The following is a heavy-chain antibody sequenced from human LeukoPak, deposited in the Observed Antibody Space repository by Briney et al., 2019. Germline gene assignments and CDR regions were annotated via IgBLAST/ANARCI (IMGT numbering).Heavy chain of an antibody. D-gene: IGHD3-10*01. Sequence: PGGSLRLSCAASGFTFSSYAMSWVRQAPGKGLEWVSAISGSGGSTYYADSVKGRFTISRDNSKNTLYLQMNSLRAEDTAVYYCAKEGVESSGSYYKPSNFDYWGQGTLVTVSS. CDR2: ISGSGGST. V-gene: IGHV3-23*01. J-gene: IGHJ4*02. CDR3: AKEGVESSGSYYKPSNFDY. CDR1: GFTFSSYA.